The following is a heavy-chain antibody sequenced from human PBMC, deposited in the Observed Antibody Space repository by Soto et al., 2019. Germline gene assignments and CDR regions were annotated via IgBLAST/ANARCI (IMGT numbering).Heavy chain of an antibody. CDR1: GDSMTNNY. CDR3: ARAMGDGGTYYYYYGMDV. Sequence: SETLSLTCTVSGDSMTNNYWGWIRQPPGKGLEWIGYVYYSGATNYNPSLKSRVSMSPDPSRNQFSLKLTSVTAADTAVYYCARAMGDGGTYYYYYGMDVWRQGAMVTVSS. V-gene: IGHV4-59*01. CDR2: VYYSGAT. J-gene: IGHJ6*02. D-gene: IGHD3-16*01.